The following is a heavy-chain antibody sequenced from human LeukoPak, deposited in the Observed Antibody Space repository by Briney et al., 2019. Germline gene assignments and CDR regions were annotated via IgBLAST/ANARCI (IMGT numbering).Heavy chain of an antibody. J-gene: IGHJ4*02. Sequence: LRLSCAASGFTFRSYCMQCVREASGKGLEEVAVISYDGSNKYYADSVKGRFTISRDNSKNTLYLQMNSLRAEDTAVYYCAKEGPYSSSWYYFDYWGQGTLVTVSS. CDR2: ISYDGSNK. V-gene: IGHV3-30*18. CDR3: AKEGPYSSSWYYFDY. CDR1: GFTFRSYC. D-gene: IGHD6-13*01.